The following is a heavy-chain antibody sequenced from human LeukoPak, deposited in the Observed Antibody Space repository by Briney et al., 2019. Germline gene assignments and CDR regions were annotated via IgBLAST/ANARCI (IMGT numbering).Heavy chain of an antibody. CDR3: ARGHSSVVTAIPYYFDY. J-gene: IGHJ4*02. CDR2: INHSGSI. D-gene: IGHD2-21*02. CDR1: GGSISSGGYS. Sequence: PSETLSLTCAVSGGSISSGGYSWSWIRQPPGKGLEWIGEINHSGSINYNPSLKSRVTISVDTSKNQVSLKLNSVAAADTAVYFCARGHSSVVTAIPYYFDYWGRGTLVAVSS. V-gene: IGHV4-30-2*01.